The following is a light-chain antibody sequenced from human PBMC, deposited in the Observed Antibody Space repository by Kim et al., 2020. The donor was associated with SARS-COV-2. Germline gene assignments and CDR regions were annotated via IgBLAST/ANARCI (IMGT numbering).Light chain of an antibody. Sequence: VTISCTGSSYNSGAGYDVHWYQQLPGTAPKLLIYGNSNRPSGVPDRFSGSKSGTSASLAITGLQAEDEADYYCQSYDSSLSGHVVFGGGTKLTVL. J-gene: IGLJ2*01. CDR2: GNS. CDR1: SYNSGAGYD. V-gene: IGLV1-40*01. CDR3: QSYDSSLSGHVV.